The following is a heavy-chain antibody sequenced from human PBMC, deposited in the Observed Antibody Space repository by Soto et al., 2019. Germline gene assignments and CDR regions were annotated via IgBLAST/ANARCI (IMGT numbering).Heavy chain of an antibody. CDR2: IYPGDSDT. Sequence: GESLKISCKGSGYSFTSSWIGWVCQMPGKGLEWMGIIYPGDSDTRYSPSFQGQVTISADKSISTAYLQWNSLKASDTAMYYCARSGTVVLQESEFFFYYGMDVWGQGTTVTVSS. CDR1: GYSFTSSW. D-gene: IGHD2-2*01. CDR3: ARSGTVVLQESEFFFYYGMDV. V-gene: IGHV5-51*01. J-gene: IGHJ6*02.